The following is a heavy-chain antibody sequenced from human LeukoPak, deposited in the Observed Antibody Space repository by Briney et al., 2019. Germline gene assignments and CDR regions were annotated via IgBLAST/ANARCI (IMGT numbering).Heavy chain of an antibody. V-gene: IGHV3-21*01. J-gene: IGHJ4*02. CDR2: ISSSSSYI. Sequence: PGGSLRLSCAASGFTFSSYSMDWVRQVPGKGLEWVSSISSSSSYIYYADSVKGRFTISRDNAKNSLYLQMNSLRAEDTAVYYCARDIAGYYDSSGYYPLDYWGQGTLVTVSS. D-gene: IGHD3-22*01. CDR3: ARDIAGYYDSSGYYPLDY. CDR1: GFTFSSYS.